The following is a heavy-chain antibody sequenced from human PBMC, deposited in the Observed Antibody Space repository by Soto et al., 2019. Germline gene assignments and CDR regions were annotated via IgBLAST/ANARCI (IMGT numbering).Heavy chain of an antibody. CDR3: ARAGYDGSGIVL. CDR2: ISSSSSTI. CDR1: GFTFNSYS. D-gene: IGHD3-10*01. Sequence: EVQLVESGGGLVQPGGSLRLSCAASGFTFNSYSMNWVRQAPGKELEWVSYISSSSSTIYYADSVKGRFTISRDNAKNSLYLHMNSLRDEDTAVYYCARAGYDGSGIVLWGKGTRVTVAA. V-gene: IGHV3-48*02. J-gene: IGHJ4*02.